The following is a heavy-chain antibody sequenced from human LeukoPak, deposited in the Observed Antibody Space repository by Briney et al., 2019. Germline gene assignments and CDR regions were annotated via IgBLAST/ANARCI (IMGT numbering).Heavy chain of an antibody. CDR3: ARDSAAAGLFDY. Sequence: GGSLRLSCTASGFTFSSYTMNWVRQAPGKGLEWVSSISGSSSKIYYADSVKGRFTISRDNAKSSLYLQMNSLRAEDTAVYYCARDSAAAGLFDYWGQGTLVTVSS. V-gene: IGHV3-21*01. CDR2: ISGSSSKI. D-gene: IGHD6-13*01. CDR1: GFTFSSYT. J-gene: IGHJ4*02.